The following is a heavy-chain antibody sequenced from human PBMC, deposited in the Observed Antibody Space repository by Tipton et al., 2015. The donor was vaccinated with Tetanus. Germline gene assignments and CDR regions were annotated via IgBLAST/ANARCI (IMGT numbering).Heavy chain of an antibody. CDR1: GGSFSGYY. CDR2: VTHSGST. Sequence: LRLSCGVYGGSFSGYYWTWIRQPPGKGLEGLGEVTHSGSTNYNPSLKSRVTISVDTAKKQFSLKLRSVTAADTAFYYCARTAVNWFDPWGQGILVTVSS. J-gene: IGHJ5*02. CDR3: ARTAVNWFDP. V-gene: IGHV4-34*01. D-gene: IGHD2-21*02.